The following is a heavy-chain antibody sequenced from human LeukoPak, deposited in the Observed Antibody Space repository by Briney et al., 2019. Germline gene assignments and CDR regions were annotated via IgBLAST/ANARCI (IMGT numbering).Heavy chain of an antibody. V-gene: IGHV4-39*01. D-gene: IGHD3-22*01. CDR2: IYFSGRT. CDR1: GESVSRSDSY. CDR3: ARRRYYDGSGYLE. J-gene: IGHJ1*01. Sequence: NSSETLSLTCSVSGESVSRSDSYWDWIRQPPGKGLEWIGTIYFSGRTYYSPSLKSRVTMSVDPSNNQFSLNLRSVTAADTAVYYCARRRYYDGSGYLEWGQGTLLSVSS.